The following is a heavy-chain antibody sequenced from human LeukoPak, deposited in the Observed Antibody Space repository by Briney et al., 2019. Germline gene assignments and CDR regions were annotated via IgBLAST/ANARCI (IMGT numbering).Heavy chain of an antibody. CDR2: IYYSGST. CDR1: CGSISSSSYY. Sequence: PSDTLSLTCTVSCGSISSSSYYWGWIRQPPVKWLEWIGSIYYSGSTYYNPSLKSRVTISVDTSKNQFSLRLSSVTAADTAVYYCANSYNFDYWGQGTLVTVSS. V-gene: IGHV4-39*01. CDR3: ANSYNFDY. J-gene: IGHJ4*02. D-gene: IGHD5-24*01.